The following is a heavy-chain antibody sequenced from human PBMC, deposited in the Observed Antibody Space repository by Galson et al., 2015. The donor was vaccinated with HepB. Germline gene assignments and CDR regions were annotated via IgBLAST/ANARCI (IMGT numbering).Heavy chain of an antibody. V-gene: IGHV3-23*01. CDR3: ARHRGGGGRAYYSFDL. D-gene: IGHD3-10*01. CDR2: ISDNGGTT. J-gene: IGHJ2*01. CDR1: GFTFSSYA. Sequence: SLRLSCAGSGFTFSSYAMSWVRQAPGKGLEWVSLISDNGGTTDYTDSVKGRFTISRDNSKNTLSLQMTGLRAEDTATYYCARHRGGGGRAYYSFDLWGRGTLVSVSS.